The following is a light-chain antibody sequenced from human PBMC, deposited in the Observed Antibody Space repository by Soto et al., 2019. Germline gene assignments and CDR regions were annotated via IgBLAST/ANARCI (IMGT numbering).Light chain of an antibody. Sequence: SYELTQPPSVSVSPGQTASIPCSGDKLGDKYACWYQQKPGQSPVLVIYQDSKRPSGIPERFSGSNSGNTATLTISGTQAMVEADYYCQAWDSSTAVFGGGTKVTVL. CDR1: KLGDKY. CDR3: QAWDSSTAV. CDR2: QDS. V-gene: IGLV3-1*01. J-gene: IGLJ2*01.